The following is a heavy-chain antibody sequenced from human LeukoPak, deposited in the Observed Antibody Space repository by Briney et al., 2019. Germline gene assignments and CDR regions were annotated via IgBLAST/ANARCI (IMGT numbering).Heavy chain of an antibody. D-gene: IGHD3-9*01. CDR3: ARENVLRYFGDISYYYYYMDV. V-gene: IGHV3-11*01. CDR1: GFTFSDYY. J-gene: IGHJ6*03. CDR2: ISSSGSTI. Sequence: GGSLRLSCAASGFTFSDYYMSWIRQAPGKGLEWVSYISSSGSTIYYADSVKGRFTISRDNAKNSLYLQMNSLRAEDTAVYYCARENVLRYFGDISYYYYYMDVWGKGTTVTISS.